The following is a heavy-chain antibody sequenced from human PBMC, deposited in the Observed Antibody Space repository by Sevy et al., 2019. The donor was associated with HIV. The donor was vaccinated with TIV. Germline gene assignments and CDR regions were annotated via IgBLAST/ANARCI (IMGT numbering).Heavy chain of an antibody. CDR1: GYTFTGYY. CDR3: ARDRSSRYLSYYYGMDV. CDR2: INPNSGGT. Sequence: ASVKVSCKASGYTFTGYYTHWVRQAPGQGLEWMGRINPNSGGTNYAQKFQGRVTMTRDTSISTAYMELSRLRSDDTAVYYCARDRSSRYLSYYYGMDVWGQGTTVTVSS. D-gene: IGHD2-2*02. J-gene: IGHJ6*02. V-gene: IGHV1-2*06.